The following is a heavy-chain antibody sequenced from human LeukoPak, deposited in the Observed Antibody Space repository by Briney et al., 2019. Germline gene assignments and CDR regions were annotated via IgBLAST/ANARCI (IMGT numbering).Heavy chain of an antibody. CDR2: IYYSGST. J-gene: IGHJ4*02. D-gene: IGHD6-19*01. CDR1: GGSISSYY. Sequence: SETLSLTCTVSGGSISSYYWSWIRQPPGKGLEWIGYIYYSGSTNYNPSLKSRVTISVDTSKNQFSLKLSSVTAADTAVYYCARGRGSSGWYVPTGKQDYFDYWGQGTLVTVSS. CDR3: ARGRGSSGWYVPTGKQDYFDY. V-gene: IGHV4-59*01.